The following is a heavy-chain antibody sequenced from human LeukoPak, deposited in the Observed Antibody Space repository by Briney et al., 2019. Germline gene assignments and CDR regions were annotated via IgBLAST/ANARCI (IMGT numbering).Heavy chain of an antibody. CDR2: INHSGST. D-gene: IGHD2-15*01. J-gene: IGHJ4*02. CDR3: ARNSALYMRGYCSGGSCYSRSGWFDY. V-gene: IGHV4-34*01. CDR1: GVSFSGYY. Sequence: SETLSLTCAVYGVSFSGYYWSWLRQPPGKGLEGIGEINHSGSTNYNPSLKSRVTISVDTSKNQFSLKLSSVTAADTAVYYCARNSALYMRGYCSGGSCYSRSGWFDYWGQGTLVTVSS.